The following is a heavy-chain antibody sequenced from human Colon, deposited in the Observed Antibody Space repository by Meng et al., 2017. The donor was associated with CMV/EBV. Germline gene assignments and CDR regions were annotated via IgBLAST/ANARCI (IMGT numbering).Heavy chain of an antibody. CDR2: ISTSGTNI. D-gene: IGHD2-15*01. CDR1: GFTFSSYT. CDR3: ARDKGFLGGTFDY. V-gene: IGHV3-21*06. Sequence: GESLKISCETSGFTFSSYTMHWVRQAPGKGLEWVSSISTSGTNIYYADSVKGRFTVSRDDARDSLYLQLNSLGAEDTALYFCARDKGFLGGTFDYWGQGTVVTVSS. J-gene: IGHJ4*02.